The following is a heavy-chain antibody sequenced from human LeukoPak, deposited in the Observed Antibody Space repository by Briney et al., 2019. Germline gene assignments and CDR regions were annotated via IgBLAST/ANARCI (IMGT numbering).Heavy chain of an antibody. Sequence: SGGSLRLSCAASGVTFDDYAMHWVRQAPGKGLEWVSGISWNSGSIGYADSVKGRFTISRDNAKNSLYLQMNSLRAEDMALYYCAKGYSSSWYYWFDPWGQGTLVTVSS. J-gene: IGHJ5*02. CDR2: ISWNSGSI. V-gene: IGHV3-9*03. CDR1: GVTFDDYA. CDR3: AKGYSSSWYYWFDP. D-gene: IGHD6-13*01.